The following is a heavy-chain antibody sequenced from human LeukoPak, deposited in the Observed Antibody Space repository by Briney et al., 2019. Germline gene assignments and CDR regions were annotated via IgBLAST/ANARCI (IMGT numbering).Heavy chain of an antibody. CDR3: AREKEGTNDY. Sequence: GGSLRLSCAAFGFTFSTSWMSWVRQAPGKGLEWVAATWSDGRNKYYADSVKGRFTISRDNSKNTLYLQMNSLRAEDTAVYYCAREKEGTNDYWGQGTLVTVSS. D-gene: IGHD1-7*01. V-gene: IGHV3-33*08. CDR1: GFTFSTSW. CDR2: TWSDGRNK. J-gene: IGHJ4*02.